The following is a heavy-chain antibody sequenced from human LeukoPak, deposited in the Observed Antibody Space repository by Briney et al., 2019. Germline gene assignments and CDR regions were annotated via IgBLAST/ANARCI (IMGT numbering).Heavy chain of an antibody. CDR2: INPNSGGT. CDR3: ARGPRRGIAAAGTNYFDY. J-gene: IGHJ4*02. Sequence: ASVKVSCKASGYTFTSYGISWVRQAPGQGLEWMGWINPNSGGTNYAQKFQGRVTMTRDTSISTAYMELSRLRSDDTAVYYCARGPRRGIAAAGTNYFDYWGQGTLVTVSS. V-gene: IGHV1-2*02. D-gene: IGHD6-13*01. CDR1: GYTFTSYG.